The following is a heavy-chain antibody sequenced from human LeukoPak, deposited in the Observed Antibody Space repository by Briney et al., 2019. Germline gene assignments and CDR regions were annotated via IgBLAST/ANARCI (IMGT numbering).Heavy chain of an antibody. J-gene: IGHJ6*02. CDR3: ARVGYYDSSGYPWYYYYGMDV. Sequence: GGSLRLSCAASGFTFSSYWMHWVRQAPGKGLVWVSRINSDGSSTSYADSVKGRFTISRDNAKNTLYLQMNSLRAEDTAVYYCARVGYYDSSGYPWYYYYGMDVWGQGTTVTVSS. CDR1: GFTFSSYW. CDR2: INSDGSST. D-gene: IGHD3-22*01. V-gene: IGHV3-74*01.